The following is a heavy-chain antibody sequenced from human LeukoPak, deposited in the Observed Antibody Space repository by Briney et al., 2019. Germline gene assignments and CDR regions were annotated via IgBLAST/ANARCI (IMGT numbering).Heavy chain of an antibody. V-gene: IGHV4-4*07. D-gene: IGHD5-18*01. CDR3: ARETSDTAMASYYFDQ. J-gene: IGHJ4*02. Sequence: SETLSLTCTVSGGSISTYYWSWIRQPAGKGLEWIGRIYMRGRTNCNPSLQSRVTMSVDTSKNQFSLKLRSVTDADTAVHYCARETSDTAMASYYFDQWGQGALVTVSS. CDR1: GGSISTYY. CDR2: IYMRGRT.